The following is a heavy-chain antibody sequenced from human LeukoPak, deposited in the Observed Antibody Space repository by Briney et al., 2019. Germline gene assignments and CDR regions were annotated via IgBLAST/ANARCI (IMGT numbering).Heavy chain of an antibody. CDR1: GFTFSGYS. J-gene: IGHJ4*02. CDR2: ISSSSSYI. D-gene: IGHD4-17*01. Sequence: GGSLRLSCAASGFTFSGYSMNWVRQAPGKGLEWVSSISSSSSYIYYADSVKGRFTISRDNAKNSLYLQMNSLRAEDAAVYYCARPSPLTTGYWGQGTLVTVSS. V-gene: IGHV3-21*01. CDR3: ARPSPLTTGY.